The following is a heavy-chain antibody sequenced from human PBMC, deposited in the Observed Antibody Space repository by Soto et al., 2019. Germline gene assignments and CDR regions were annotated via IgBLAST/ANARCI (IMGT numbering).Heavy chain of an antibody. V-gene: IGHV4-34*01. CDR3: ARGSRKPISTLFDY. CDR1: GGSFSGYY. Sequence: SETLSLTCAVYGGSFSGYYWSWIRQPPGKGLEWIGEINHSGSTNYNPSLKSRVTISVDTSNNQFSLKLSSVTAADTAVYYCARGSRKPISTLFDYWGQGTLVTVSS. J-gene: IGHJ4*02. CDR2: INHSGST.